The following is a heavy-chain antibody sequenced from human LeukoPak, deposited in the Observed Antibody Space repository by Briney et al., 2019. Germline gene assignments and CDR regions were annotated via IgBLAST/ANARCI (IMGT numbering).Heavy chain of an antibody. CDR3: VTSRPSGGYYYYYGMDV. D-gene: IGHD3-10*01. CDR1: GFTFSSYA. CDR2: ISSNGGST. Sequence: PGGSLRLSCSASGFTFSSYAMHWVRQAPGKGLEYVSGISSNGGSTHYADSVKGRFTISRDNSKNTLYLQMSSLRAEDTAVYYCVTSRPSGGYYYYYGMDVWGEGTTVTVSS. J-gene: IGHJ6*04. V-gene: IGHV3-64D*06.